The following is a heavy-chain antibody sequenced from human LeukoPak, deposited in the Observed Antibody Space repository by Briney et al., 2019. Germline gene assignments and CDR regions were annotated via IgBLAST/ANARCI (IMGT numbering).Heavy chain of an antibody. CDR1: GFTFSSYG. Sequence: GGSLRLSCAASGFTFSSYGMHWVRQAPGKGLEWVAFIRYDGSNKYYADSVKGRFTISRDNSKNTLYLQMNSLRAEDTAVYYCARDLSDNYSIDFWGQGTLVTVSS. D-gene: IGHD4-11*01. J-gene: IGHJ4*02. CDR2: IRYDGSNK. CDR3: ARDLSDNYSIDF. V-gene: IGHV3-30*02.